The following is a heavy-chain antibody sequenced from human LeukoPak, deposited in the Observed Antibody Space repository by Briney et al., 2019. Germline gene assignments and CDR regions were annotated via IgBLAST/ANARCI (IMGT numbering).Heavy chain of an antibody. Sequence: ASVKVSCKASGYTGHYMHWVRQAPGQGLEWMGWINPNSGGTKYAQNFQGRVTMTRDTSISTAYMELSRLRSDDTAVYYCIYGSGSYYLDDWGQGTLVTVSS. CDR2: INPNSGGT. J-gene: IGHJ4*02. D-gene: IGHD3-10*01. CDR3: IYGSGSYYLDD. CDR1: GYTGHY. V-gene: IGHV1-2*02.